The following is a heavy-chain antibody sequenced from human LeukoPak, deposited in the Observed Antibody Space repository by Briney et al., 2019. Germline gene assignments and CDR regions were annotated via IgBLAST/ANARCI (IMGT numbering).Heavy chain of an antibody. CDR1: GGTFSSYA. V-gene: IGHV1-69*13. CDR3: ARVGGSYLFDY. CDR2: IIPIFGTA. J-gene: IGHJ4*02. D-gene: IGHD1-26*01. Sequence: ASVKVSCKASGGTFSSYAISWVRQAPGQGLEWMGGIIPIFGTANYAQRFQGRVTITADESTSTAYMELSSLRSEDTAVYYCARVGGSYLFDYWGQGTLVTVSS.